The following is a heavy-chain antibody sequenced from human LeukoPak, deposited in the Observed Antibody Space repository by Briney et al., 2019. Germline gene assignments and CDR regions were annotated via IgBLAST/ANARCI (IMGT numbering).Heavy chain of an antibody. Sequence: GGSLRLSCAAPGLTFSTYALAWVPQAPGKGLEWVSAISGSGGTTYYADSVKGHFTISRDNSKNTLYLRRNSLRAEDTAVYYCAKNFYGDYNFFFDYWGQGTLVTVSS. CDR1: GLTFSTYA. CDR3: AKNFYGDYNFFFDY. V-gene: IGHV3-23*01. J-gene: IGHJ4*02. CDR2: ISGSGGTT. D-gene: IGHD4-17*01.